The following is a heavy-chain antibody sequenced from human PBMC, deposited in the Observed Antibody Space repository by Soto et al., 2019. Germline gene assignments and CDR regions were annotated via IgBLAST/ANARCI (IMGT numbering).Heavy chain of an antibody. V-gene: IGHV4-34*01. CDR2: INHSGST. J-gene: IGHJ4*02. CDR1: GGSFSGYY. CDR3: ARAMYYDFWSGYYVSYYFDY. D-gene: IGHD3-3*01. Sequence: ETLSLTCAVYGGSFSGYYWSWIRQPPGKGLEWIGEINHSGSTNYNPSLKSRVTISVDTSKNQFSPKLSSVTAADTAVYYCARAMYYDFWSGYYVSYYFDYWGQGTLVTVSS.